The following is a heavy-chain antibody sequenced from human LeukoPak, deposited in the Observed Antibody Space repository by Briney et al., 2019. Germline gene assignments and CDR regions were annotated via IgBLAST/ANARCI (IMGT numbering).Heavy chain of an antibody. CDR1: GFTFSTYN. CDR3: AKDVVALLRYFEH. Sequence: GGSLRLSCAASGFTFSTYNMNWVRQAPGKGLEWVSSISGSSSYIYYADSVKGRFSISRDNAKNSLYLQMNSLRAEDTAVYYCAKDVVALLRYFEHWGQGTLVTVSA. V-gene: IGHV3-21*01. D-gene: IGHD3-9*01. CDR2: ISGSSSYI. J-gene: IGHJ4*02.